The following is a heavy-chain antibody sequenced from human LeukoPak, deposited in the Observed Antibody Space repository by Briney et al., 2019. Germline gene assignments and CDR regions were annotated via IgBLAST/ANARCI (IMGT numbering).Heavy chain of an antibody. CDR1: GFTFSSYW. D-gene: IGHD2-2*02. CDR3: ARDVVVPAAIRYYYYYGMDV. V-gene: IGHV3-7*01. CDR2: IKQDGSEK. Sequence: GGSLRLSCAASGFTFSSYWMSWVRQAPGKGLEWVANIKQDGSEKYYVDSVKGRFTISRDNAKNSLYLQMNSLRAEDTAVYYCARDVVVPAAIRYYYYYGMDVWGQGTTVTVSS. J-gene: IGHJ6*02.